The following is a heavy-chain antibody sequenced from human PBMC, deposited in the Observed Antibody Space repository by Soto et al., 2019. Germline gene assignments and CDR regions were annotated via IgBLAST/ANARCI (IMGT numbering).Heavy chain of an antibody. J-gene: IGHJ4*02. CDR2: LWRDGSKV. V-gene: IGHV3-33*01. CDR1: GFNFSDYD. Sequence: GGSLRLSCAASGFNFSDYDMHWVRQAPGERLEWVAVLWRDGSKVYYADSVKGRFTISRDNSKKTLYLEMNSLRVEDTAVYYCARDGTGWTGGDHWGQGTLVTVSS. CDR3: ARDGTGWTGGDH. D-gene: IGHD6-19*01.